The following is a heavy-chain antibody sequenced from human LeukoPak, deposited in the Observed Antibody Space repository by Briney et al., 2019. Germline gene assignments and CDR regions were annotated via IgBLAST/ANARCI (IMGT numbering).Heavy chain of an antibody. V-gene: IGHV3-7*03. CDR3: ATDRGLR. J-gene: IGHJ6*04. Sequence: GGSLRLSCAASGLTFSDYWMYWVRQAPGKGLEWVANIKYDGSEKYYVDSVKGRFTISRDNARNSLYLQMNSLRVEDTAMYYCATDRGLRWGKGTTVTVSS. CDR2: IKYDGSEK. CDR1: GLTFSDYW.